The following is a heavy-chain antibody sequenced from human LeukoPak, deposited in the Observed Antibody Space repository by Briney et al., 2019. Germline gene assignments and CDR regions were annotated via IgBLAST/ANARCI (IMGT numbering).Heavy chain of an antibody. D-gene: IGHD2-2*01. Sequence: SETLSLTCAVYGGSFSGYYWSWIRQPPGKGLEWIGEINHSGSTNYNPSLKSRVTISVDTSKNQFSLKLSSVPAADTAVYYCARRDCSSTSCQHFDYWGQGTLVTVSS. CDR3: ARRDCSSTSCQHFDY. V-gene: IGHV4-34*01. CDR1: GGSFSGYY. CDR2: INHSGST. J-gene: IGHJ4*02.